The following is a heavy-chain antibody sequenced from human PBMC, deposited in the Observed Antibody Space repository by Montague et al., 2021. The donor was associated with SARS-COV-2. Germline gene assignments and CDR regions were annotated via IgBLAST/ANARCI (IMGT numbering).Heavy chain of an antibody. Sequence: SLSLSWAASGFTFSNYAMHWVRQAPGKGLEWVAVISYDGSNKYYADSVKGRFTISRDNSKNTLYLQMNSLRAEDTAVYYCARDGWSTVVVVAATPGFDYWGQGTLVTVSS. CDR3: ARDGWSTVVVVAATPGFDY. J-gene: IGHJ4*02. D-gene: IGHD2-15*01. CDR2: ISYDGSNK. V-gene: IGHV3-30-3*01. CDR1: GFTFSNYA.